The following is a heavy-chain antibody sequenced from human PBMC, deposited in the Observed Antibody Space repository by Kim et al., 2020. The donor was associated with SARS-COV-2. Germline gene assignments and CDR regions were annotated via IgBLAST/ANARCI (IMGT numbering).Heavy chain of an antibody. J-gene: IGHJ4*02. D-gene: IGHD1-20*01. V-gene: IGHV3-48*03. CDR1: GFTFSSYE. CDR3: ARVSHSLTGITGLDYFDY. Sequence: GGSLRLSCAASGFTFSSYEMNWVRQAPGKGLEWVSYISSSGSTIYYADSVKGRFTISRDNAKNSLYLQMNSLRAEDTAVYYCARVSHSLTGITGLDYFDYWGQGTLVTVSS. CDR2: ISSSGSTI.